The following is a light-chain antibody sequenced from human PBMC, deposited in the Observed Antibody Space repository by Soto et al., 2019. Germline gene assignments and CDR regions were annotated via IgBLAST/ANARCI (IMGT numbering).Light chain of an antibody. V-gene: IGKV3-15*01. CDR1: QSVSSK. CDR2: SAS. CDR3: QQYVSSTQT. J-gene: IGKJ1*01. Sequence: EIVMTQSPATLSLSPGQRATLSCRASQSVSSKLAWYQQRPGQDPRILIYSASTRATGIPARFSGSGSGTDFNLTISRLETEDFAMYVCQQYVSSTQTFGQGTKLEIK.